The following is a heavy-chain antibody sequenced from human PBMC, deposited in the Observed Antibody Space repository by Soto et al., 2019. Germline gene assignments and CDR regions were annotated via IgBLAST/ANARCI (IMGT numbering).Heavy chain of an antibody. J-gene: IGHJ6*02. Sequence: SETLSLTCTVSGGSISSGGYYWSWIRQHPGKGLEWIGYIYYSGSTYYNPSLKSRVTISVDTSKNQFSLKLSSVTAADTAVYYCARVFEDSNYDFWSGYKPPGYYYYYGMDVWGQGTTVTVSS. CDR2: IYYSGST. V-gene: IGHV4-31*03. CDR1: GGSISSGGYY. CDR3: ARVFEDSNYDFWSGYKPPGYYYYYGMDV. D-gene: IGHD3-3*01.